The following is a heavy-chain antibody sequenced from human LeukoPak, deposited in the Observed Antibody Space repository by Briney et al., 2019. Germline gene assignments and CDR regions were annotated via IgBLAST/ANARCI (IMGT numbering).Heavy chain of an antibody. CDR2: IYYSGST. J-gene: IGHJ5*02. V-gene: IGHV4-31*03. D-gene: IGHD6-13*01. CDR1: GGSISSGGYY. Sequence: SQTLSLTCTVSGGSISSGGYYWSWIRQHPGKGLGWIGYIYYSGSTYYNPSLKSRVTISVDTSKNQFSLKLSSVTAADTAVYYCARGVPIAIAAAGTGWFDPWGQGTLVTVSS. CDR3: ARGVPIAIAAAGTGWFDP.